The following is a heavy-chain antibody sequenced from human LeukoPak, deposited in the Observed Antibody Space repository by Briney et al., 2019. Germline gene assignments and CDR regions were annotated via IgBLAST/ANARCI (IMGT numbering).Heavy chain of an antibody. D-gene: IGHD2/OR15-2a*01. Sequence: ASVKVSCKASGYIFTDYYMHWVRQAPGQELGWMGRISTHSGNTNYAQKLQGRVTMTTDTSTSTAYMEMRSLKSDDTAVYYCARGGNRHWFDPWGQGTLVTVSS. CDR2: ISTHSGNT. CDR1: GYIFTDYY. J-gene: IGHJ5*02. CDR3: ARGGNRHWFDP. V-gene: IGHV1-18*04.